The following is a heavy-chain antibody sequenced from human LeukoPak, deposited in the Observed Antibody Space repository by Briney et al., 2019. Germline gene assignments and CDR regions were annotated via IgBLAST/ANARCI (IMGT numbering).Heavy chain of an antibody. CDR1: GFTVSSNY. CDR2: IYSGGST. J-gene: IGHJ4*02. CDR3: ARGVDYYDSSGYLLRNLGDY. Sequence: PGGSLRLSCAASGFTVSSNYMSWVRQAPGKGLEWVSVIYSGGSTYYADSVKGRFTIPRDNSKNTLYLQMNSLRAEDTAVYYCARGVDYYDSSGYLLRNLGDYWGQGTLVTVSS. V-gene: IGHV3-53*01. D-gene: IGHD3-22*01.